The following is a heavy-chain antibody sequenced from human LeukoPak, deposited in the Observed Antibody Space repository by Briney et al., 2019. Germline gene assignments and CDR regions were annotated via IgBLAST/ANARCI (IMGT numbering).Heavy chain of an antibody. CDR3: ARGIAAQGTDY. CDR1: GFTFSSYS. Sequence: GGSLRLSCAAPGFTFSSYSMNWVRQAPGKGLEWVSSISSSSSYIYYADSVKGRFTISRDNAKNSLYLQMNSLRAEDTAVYYCARGIAAQGTDYWGQGTLVTVSS. V-gene: IGHV3-21*01. J-gene: IGHJ4*02. CDR2: ISSSSSYI. D-gene: IGHD6-6*01.